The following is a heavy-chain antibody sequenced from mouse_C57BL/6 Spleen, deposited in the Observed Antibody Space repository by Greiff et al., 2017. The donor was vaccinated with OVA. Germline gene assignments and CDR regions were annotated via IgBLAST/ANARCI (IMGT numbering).Heavy chain of an antibody. CDR3: ARGITTLFDY. D-gene: IGHD2-4*01. V-gene: IGHV5-17*01. CDR1: GFTFSDYG. J-gene: IGHJ2*01. CDR2: ISSGSGTI. Sequence: EVKLVESGGGLVKPGGSLKLSCAASGFTFSDYGMHWVRQAPEKGLEWVAYISSGSGTIYYADTVKGRFTITRDTAKNTLFLQMTSLRSEDTAMYYCARGITTLFDYWGKGTTLTVSS.